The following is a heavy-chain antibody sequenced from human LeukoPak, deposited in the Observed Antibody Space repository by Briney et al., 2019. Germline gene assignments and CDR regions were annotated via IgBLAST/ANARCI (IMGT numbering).Heavy chain of an antibody. V-gene: IGHV4-34*01. CDR2: INHSGST. D-gene: IGHD6-13*01. CDR1: GGSFSGYY. J-gene: IGHJ5*02. Sequence: SETLSLTCAVYGGSFSGYYWSWIRQPPGKGLEWIGEINHSGSTNYNPSLKSRVTISVDTSKNQFSLKLSSVTAADTAVYYCARGPRFIAAAGTSRIRAVRPSYNWFDPWGQGTLVTVSS. CDR3: ARGPRFIAAAGTSRIRAVRPSYNWFDP.